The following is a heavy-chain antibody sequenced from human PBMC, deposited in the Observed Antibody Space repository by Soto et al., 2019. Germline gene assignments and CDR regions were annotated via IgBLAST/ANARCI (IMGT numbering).Heavy chain of an antibody. D-gene: IGHD3-22*01. CDR1: GGSISSYY. Sequence: SQTLSLTCTVSGGSISSYYWSWIRQPPGKGLEWIGYIYYSGSTNYNPSLKSRVTISVDTSKNQFSLKLIFVTAADTAVYYCARRVDYYDSSGYYYFDYWGQGTLVTVSS. V-gene: IGHV4-59*08. CDR2: IYYSGST. CDR3: ARRVDYYDSSGYYYFDY. J-gene: IGHJ4*02.